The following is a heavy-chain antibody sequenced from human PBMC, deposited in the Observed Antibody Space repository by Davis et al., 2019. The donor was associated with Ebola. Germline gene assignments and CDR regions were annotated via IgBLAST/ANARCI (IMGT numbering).Heavy chain of an antibody. CDR3: ARGVTMIVVELYGMDV. Sequence: PGGSLRLSCAASGFTFSSYAMHWVRQAPGKGLEWVAVISYDGSNKYYADSVKGRFTISRDNSKNTLYLQMNSLRAEDTAVYYCARGVTMIVVELYGMDVWGKGTTVTVSS. CDR1: GFTFSSYA. CDR2: ISYDGSNK. J-gene: IGHJ6*04. V-gene: IGHV3-30*04. D-gene: IGHD3-22*01.